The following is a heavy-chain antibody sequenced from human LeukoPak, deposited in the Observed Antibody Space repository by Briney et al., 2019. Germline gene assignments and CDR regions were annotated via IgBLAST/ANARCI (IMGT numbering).Heavy chain of an antibody. CDR1: GFTFSTYR. CDR2: IKQDGAEK. J-gene: IGHJ5*02. D-gene: IGHD2-2*01. CDR3: ARSKTRGASTSGGFDP. V-gene: IGHV3-7*01. Sequence: GGSLRLSCEASGFTFSTYRMSWVRQSPGKGLEGVANIKQDGAEKYYVDSVKGRFTISRDNAKNSLYLQMNSLRAEDTAVYYCARSKTRGASTSGGFDPWGQGTLVTVSS.